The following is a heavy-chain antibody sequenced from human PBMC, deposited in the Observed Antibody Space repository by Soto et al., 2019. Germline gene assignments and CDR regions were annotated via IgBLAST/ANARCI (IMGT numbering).Heavy chain of an antibody. CDR1: GGSLSGYY. D-gene: IGHD3-22*01. Sequence: SETLSLTCAVYGGSLSGYYWSWIRQPPGKGLEWIGEINHSGSTNYNPSLKSRVTISVDTSKNQFSLKLSSVTAADTAVYYCARTGNYYDSSGYLHWGQGTLVTVSS. J-gene: IGHJ4*02. CDR2: INHSGST. V-gene: IGHV4-34*01. CDR3: ARTGNYYDSSGYLH.